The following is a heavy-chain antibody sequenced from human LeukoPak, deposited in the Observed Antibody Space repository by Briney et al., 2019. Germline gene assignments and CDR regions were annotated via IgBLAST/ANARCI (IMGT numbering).Heavy chain of an antibody. V-gene: IGHV4-39*07. CDR2: IYFSGYI. D-gene: IGHD3-10*01. CDR1: GGSINSSSYY. J-gene: IGHJ5*02. CDR3: ARDGVGWFDP. Sequence: AESLSLTCTVSGGSINSSSYYWGWIRQPPGKELEWLGSIYFSGYICQNPSQKSRFTISVDRSKNQFSLKLSSVTAADTALYYCARDGVGWFDPWGQGTLVTVSS.